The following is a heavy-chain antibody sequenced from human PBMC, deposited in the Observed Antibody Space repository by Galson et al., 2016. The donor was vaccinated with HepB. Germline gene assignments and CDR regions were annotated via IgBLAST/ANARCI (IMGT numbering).Heavy chain of an antibody. J-gene: IGHJ5*02. Sequence: SVKLSCKASGGTFSNFAISWLRQAPGQGLEWMGGIIPLFGATNYAQKFQGRVTITADKSTPTVYIDLSSLRSEDTAVYYCARGGVITLVRGVMPGWFDPWGQGNLVTVSS. CDR3: ARGGVITLVRGVMPGWFDP. CDR2: IIPLFGAT. CDR1: GGTFSNFA. V-gene: IGHV1-69*06. D-gene: IGHD3-10*01.